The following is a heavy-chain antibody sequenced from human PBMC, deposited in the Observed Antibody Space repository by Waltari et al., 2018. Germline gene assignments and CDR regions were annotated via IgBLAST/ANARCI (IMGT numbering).Heavy chain of an antibody. CDR3: ARDRGRGLYLDA. Sequence: QLQLQESGPGLVKPSGPLSLSCAASGDPVTSPNWWSWVRQSPQRGLEWIGQVLSTGKTNYSPSVASRVTMSLDASNNQFSLKLTSATAADTAVYYCARDRGRGLYLDAWGPGTLVTVSP. CDR1: GDPVTSPNW. CDR2: VLSTGKT. V-gene: IGHV4-4*02. J-gene: IGHJ5*02. D-gene: IGHD2-15*01.